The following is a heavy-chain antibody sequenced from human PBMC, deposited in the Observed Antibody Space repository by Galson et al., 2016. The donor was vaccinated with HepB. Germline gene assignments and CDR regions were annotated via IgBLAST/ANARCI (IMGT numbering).Heavy chain of an antibody. CDR1: GGSFSGYY. D-gene: IGHD3-3*01. Sequence: SETLSLTCAVYGGSFSGYYWSWIRQSPGKGLEWIGEVNQSGNTNNNPSLKSRVTISVDTSKNQFSLKLSSVTAADTAVYYCARGQKGYYDFWTGGITGYYFDSWGQGTLVTVSS. CDR2: VNQSGNT. V-gene: IGHV4-34*01. J-gene: IGHJ4*02. CDR3: ARGQKGYYDFWTGGITGYYFDS.